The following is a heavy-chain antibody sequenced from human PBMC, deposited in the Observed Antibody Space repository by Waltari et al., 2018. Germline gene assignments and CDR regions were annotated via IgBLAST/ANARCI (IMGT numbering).Heavy chain of an antibody. Sequence: EVQMVESGGGLIQPGGSLRLSCAVSGFTVSSTSMNWVRQATGKGLEWVSVIYGGDRKYYADSVKGRFTISRDNSKNTLYLQMNSLRAEDTAVYYCARSPSRSGIDYYYGLDVWGQGTTVTVSS. CDR1: GFTVSSTS. CDR2: IYGGDRK. J-gene: IGHJ6*02. CDR3: ARSPSRSGIDYYYGLDV. V-gene: IGHV3-53*01. D-gene: IGHD3-3*01.